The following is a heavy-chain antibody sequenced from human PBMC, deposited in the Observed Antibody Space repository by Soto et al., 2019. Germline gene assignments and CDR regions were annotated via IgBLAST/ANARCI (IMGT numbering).Heavy chain of an antibody. CDR3: ARSVFP. V-gene: IGHV4-39*07. CDR1: GGSISSGPYS. Sequence: PSETLSLTCTVSGGSISSGPYSWGWIRQPPGKGLEWIGTFYYSGSTYYNPSLVSRVTISVDTSKNQFSLKLTSVTAADTAVYYCARSVFPWGQGTLVTVSS. J-gene: IGHJ5*02. CDR2: FYYSGST.